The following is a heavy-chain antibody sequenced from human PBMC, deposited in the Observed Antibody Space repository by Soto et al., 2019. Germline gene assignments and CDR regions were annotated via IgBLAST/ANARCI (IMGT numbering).Heavy chain of an antibody. V-gene: IGHV3-30-3*01. J-gene: IGHJ4*02. Sequence: GGSLRLSCAASGFTFSSYAMHWVRQAPGKGLEWVAVISYDGSDKYYADSVKGRFTISRDNSKNTLYLQMNSLRAEDTAVYYCARLGESSSWYYFDYWGQGTLVTVSS. CDR3: ARLGESSSWYYFDY. CDR1: GFTFSSYA. CDR2: ISYDGSDK. D-gene: IGHD6-13*01.